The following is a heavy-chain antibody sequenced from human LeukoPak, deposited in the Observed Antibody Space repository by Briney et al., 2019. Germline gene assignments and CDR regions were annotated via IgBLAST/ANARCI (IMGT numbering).Heavy chain of an antibody. V-gene: IGHV3-7*01. CDR1: GFTFSRYW. CDR3: ASPSETVVLLWFGEPQPYY. CDR2: MNQDGSEI. J-gene: IGHJ4*02. Sequence: PGGSLRLSCVGSGFTFSRYWLNWVRQAPGKGLEWVANMNQDGSEIYYLDSVKGRFTISRDNAKNSLYLQMNSLRAEDTAVCYCASPSETVVLLWFGEPQPYYWGQGTLVTVSS. D-gene: IGHD3-10*01.